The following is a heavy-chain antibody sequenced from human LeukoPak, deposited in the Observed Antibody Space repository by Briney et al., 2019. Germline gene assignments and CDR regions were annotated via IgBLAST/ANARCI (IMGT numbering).Heavy chain of an antibody. Sequence: SGPTLVKPTQTLTLTCTFSGFSLSTSGMCVSWIRQPPGKALEWLARIDWDDDKYYSTSLKTRLTISKDTSKNQVVLTMTNMDPGDTATYYCARGGYCSSTSCFDYWGQGTLVTVSS. CDR1: GFSLSTSGMC. D-gene: IGHD2-2*01. J-gene: IGHJ4*02. CDR2: IDWDDDK. V-gene: IGHV2-70*11. CDR3: ARGGYCSSTSCFDY.